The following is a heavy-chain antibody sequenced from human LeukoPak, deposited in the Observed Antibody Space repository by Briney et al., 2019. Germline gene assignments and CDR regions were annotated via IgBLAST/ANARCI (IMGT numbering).Heavy chain of an antibody. CDR2: ISYDGSIK. J-gene: IGHJ4*02. V-gene: IGHV3-30-3*01. CDR1: GXXFSXFA. Sequence: PGRSLRLSCAAXGXXFSXFAXXXVXXXPXXXXXXXAVISYDGSIKYYAXXVKGRFTISRDXSKNTLYLQMNSLRAEDTAVYYCARTLPGYYDTGLDCWGQGTLVTVSS. CDR3: ARTLPGYYDTGLDC. D-gene: IGHD3-22*01.